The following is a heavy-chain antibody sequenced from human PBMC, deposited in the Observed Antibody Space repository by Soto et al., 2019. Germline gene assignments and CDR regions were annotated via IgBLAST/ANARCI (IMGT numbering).Heavy chain of an antibody. J-gene: IGHJ6*01. V-gene: IGHV4-4*07. D-gene: IGHD2-2*01. CDR3: ARTRNPYCSSTSCPLKDYYYYGMDV. Sequence: SETLSVACIFSGGSISIYYWSWIRQPAGKGLDLIGLIYTSGSTNYNPSLKSRVTMSVDTSKNQFSLKLSSVTAADTAVYYCARTRNPYCSSTSCPLKDYYYYGMDVWGQGTTVTVSS. CDR1: GGSISIYY. CDR2: IYTSGST.